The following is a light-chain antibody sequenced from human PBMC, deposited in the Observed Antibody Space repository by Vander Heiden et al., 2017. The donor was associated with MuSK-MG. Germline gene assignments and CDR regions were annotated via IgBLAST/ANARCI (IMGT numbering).Light chain of an antibody. J-gene: IGKJ1*01. CDR1: QSISSY. Sequence: DIQMTQSPSSLSASVGDRVTITCRASQSISSYLNWYQKPGKAPKLLIYAASSLQSGVPSRFSGSGSGTDFTLTISRLQPEDFTTYYCQQSDSTPWTFGQGTKVEIK. V-gene: IGKV1-39*01. CDR3: QQSDSTPWT. CDR2: AAS.